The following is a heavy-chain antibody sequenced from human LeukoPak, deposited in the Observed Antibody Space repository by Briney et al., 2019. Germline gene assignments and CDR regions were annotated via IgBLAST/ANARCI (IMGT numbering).Heavy chain of an antibody. CDR2: VFHSGTT. CDR1: GDSLTSHF. V-gene: IGHV4-59*08. Sequence: PSETLSLTCNVSGDSLTSHFWSWIRQTPGKGLEWIGYVFHSGTTNYSAPLKSRGTISLDTSTKEFYLMLASMTAEDNAVYYCARRMATVTDAFDIWGRGTMVSVSS. D-gene: IGHD5-24*01. CDR3: ARRMATVTDAFDI. J-gene: IGHJ3*02.